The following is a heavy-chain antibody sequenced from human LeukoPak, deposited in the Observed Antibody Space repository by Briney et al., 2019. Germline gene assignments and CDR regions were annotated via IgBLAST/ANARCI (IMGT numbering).Heavy chain of an antibody. Sequence: GGSLRLSCAASGFTFSSYEMNWVRQAPGKGLEWVSYISSSGSTIYYADSVKGRFTISRDNAKNSLYLQMNSLRAEDTAVYYCARDRGVLRYFDWGSTPSGGLYGMDVWGKGTTVTVSS. V-gene: IGHV3-48*03. CDR3: ARDRGVLRYFDWGSTPSGGLYGMDV. D-gene: IGHD3-9*01. CDR1: GFTFSSYE. CDR2: ISSSGSTI. J-gene: IGHJ6*04.